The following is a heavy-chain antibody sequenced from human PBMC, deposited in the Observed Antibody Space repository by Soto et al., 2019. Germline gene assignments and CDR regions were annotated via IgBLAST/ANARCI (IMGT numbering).Heavy chain of an antibody. CDR2: IYHSGST. CDR1: GGSISSGSYS. CDR3: ARDTSSSPVASYGMDV. J-gene: IGHJ6*02. D-gene: IGHD6-6*01. Sequence: KTSETLSLTCTVSGGSISSGSYSWSWIRQPPGKGLEWIGYIYHSGSTHYNPSLKSRVTMSLDRSKNQFSLKLSSVTAADTAVYFCARDTSSSPVASYGMDVWGQGTTVTVSS. V-gene: IGHV4-30-2*01.